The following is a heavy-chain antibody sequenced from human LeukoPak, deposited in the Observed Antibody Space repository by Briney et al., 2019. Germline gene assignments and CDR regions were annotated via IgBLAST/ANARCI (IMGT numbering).Heavy chain of an antibody. CDR2: ISAYNGNT. J-gene: IGHJ4*02. D-gene: IGHD6-13*01. CDR1: GYTFTSYG. V-gene: IGHV1-18*01. Sequence: ASVKVSCKASGYTFTSYGISWVRQAPGQGLEWMGWISAYNGNTNYAQKLQGRVTMTTDTSTSTAYMELRSLRSDDTAVYYCARDLLSSSWDPKPIDYWGQGTLVTVSS. CDR3: ARDLLSSSWDPKPIDY.